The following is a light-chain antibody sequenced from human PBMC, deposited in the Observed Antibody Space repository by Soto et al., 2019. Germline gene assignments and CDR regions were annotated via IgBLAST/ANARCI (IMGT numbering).Light chain of an antibody. CDR1: SSDVGGYNY. CDR2: EVS. Sequence: QSVLTQPASVSGSPGQSITISCTGTSSDVGGYNYVSWYQHHPGKVPKLMIYEVSNRPLGISNRFSGSKSGNTDSLTISGLQSEDEADYYCSSYTTSYTQVFGGGTKLTVL. CDR3: SSYTTSYTQV. V-gene: IGLV2-14*01. J-gene: IGLJ2*01.